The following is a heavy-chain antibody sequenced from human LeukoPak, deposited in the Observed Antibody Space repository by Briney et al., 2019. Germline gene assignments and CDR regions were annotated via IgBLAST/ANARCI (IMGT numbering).Heavy chain of an antibody. CDR3: ARVDYGDYEGGSYFDC. CDR1: GFTFSSYA. Sequence: GGSLRLSCAASGFTFSSYAMSWVRQAPGKGLEWVSAISGSGGSTYYADSVKGRFTISRDNSKNTLYLQMNSLRAEDTAVYYCARVDYGDYEGGSYFDCWGQGTLVTVSS. CDR2: ISGSGGST. V-gene: IGHV3-23*01. D-gene: IGHD4-17*01. J-gene: IGHJ4*02.